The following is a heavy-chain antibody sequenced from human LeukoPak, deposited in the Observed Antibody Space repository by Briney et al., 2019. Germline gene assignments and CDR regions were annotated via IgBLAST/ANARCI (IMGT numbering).Heavy chain of an antibody. V-gene: IGHV4-59*01. CDR3: ARTTEGGYTYDYFYYYYMDV. Sequence: PSETLSLTCAVYGGSFSGYYWSWIRQPPGKGLEWIGYIYYSGSTNYNPSLKSRVTISVDSSKNQFSLKLSSVTAADTAVYYCARTTEGGYTYDYFYYYYMDVWGKGTTVTISS. CDR1: GGSFSGYY. D-gene: IGHD5-18*01. CDR2: IYYSGST. J-gene: IGHJ6*03.